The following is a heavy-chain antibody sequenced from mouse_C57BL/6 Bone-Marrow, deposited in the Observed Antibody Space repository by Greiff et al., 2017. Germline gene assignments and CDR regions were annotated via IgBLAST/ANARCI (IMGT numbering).Heavy chain of an antibody. CDR1: GYTFTSYW. D-gene: IGHD1-1*01. J-gene: IGHJ1*03. CDR2: IDPSDSST. Sequence: QVQLKQPGAELVMPGASVKLSCKASGYTFTSYWMHWVKQRPGQGLEWIGEIDPSDSSTNYNQKFKGKSTLTVDKSSSAAYMQLSSLTSEDSAVYYCARCWNYGSSYGYFDVWGTGTTVTVSS. CDR3: ARCWNYGSSYGYFDV. V-gene: IGHV1-69*01.